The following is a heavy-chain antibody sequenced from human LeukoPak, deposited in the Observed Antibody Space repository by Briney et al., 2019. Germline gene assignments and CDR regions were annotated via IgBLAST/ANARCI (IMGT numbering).Heavy chain of an antibody. J-gene: IGHJ4*02. CDR3: AKALDTPMDRYYFVY. CDR2: ISGRAESA. Sequence: GGSLRLSCAASGITFSGRWMSWVRQAPGKGLQWVSSISGRAESANYADSVKGRFTISRDNSKNTLYLQMNSLRAEDTAVYYCAKALDTPMDRYYFVYWGQGTLVTVSS. V-gene: IGHV3-23*01. D-gene: IGHD5-18*01. CDR1: GITFSGRW.